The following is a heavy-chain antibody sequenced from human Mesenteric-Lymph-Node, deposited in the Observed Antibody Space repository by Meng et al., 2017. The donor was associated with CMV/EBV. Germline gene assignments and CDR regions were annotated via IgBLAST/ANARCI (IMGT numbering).Heavy chain of an antibody. CDR3: ARGWHYGGNEYFDL. CDR1: GGSISSYY. Sequence: SETLSPTCTVSGGSISSYYWSWVRQPPGKGLEWIGEINHSGSTNYNPSLKSRVTISVDTSKNQFSLKLSSVTAADTAVYYCARGWHYGGNEYFDLWGRGTLVTVSS. D-gene: IGHD4-23*01. CDR2: INHSGST. V-gene: IGHV4-34*01. J-gene: IGHJ2*01.